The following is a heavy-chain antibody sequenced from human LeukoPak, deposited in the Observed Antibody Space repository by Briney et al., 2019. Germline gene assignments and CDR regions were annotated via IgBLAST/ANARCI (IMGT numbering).Heavy chain of an antibody. CDR3: ASNPGRTLVVDAFDI. CDR2: INPNSGGT. Sequence: ASVKVSCKASGYTFTGYYMHWVRQAPGQGLEWMGWINPNSGGTNYAQKFQGRVTMTRDTSISTAYMELSRLRSDDTAVYYCASNPGRTLVVDAFDIWGQGTMVTVSS. D-gene: IGHD1-14*01. V-gene: IGHV1-2*02. J-gene: IGHJ3*02. CDR1: GYTFTGYY.